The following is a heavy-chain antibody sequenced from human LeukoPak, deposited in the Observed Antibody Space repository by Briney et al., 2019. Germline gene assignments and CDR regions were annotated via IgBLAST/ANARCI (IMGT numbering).Heavy chain of an antibody. D-gene: IGHD5-12*01. V-gene: IGHV3-23*01. CDR2: ISSGGGVT. CDR1: GFTFSSYA. J-gene: IGHJ4*02. Sequence: GGSLRLSCAASGFTFSSYAMSWVRQAPGKGLEWVSSISSGGGVTYYADSVKGRFTISRDNSKNTLYLQMNSLRAEDTAVYYCAKDPRVATIEIFDYWGQGTLVTVSS. CDR3: AKDPRVATIEIFDY.